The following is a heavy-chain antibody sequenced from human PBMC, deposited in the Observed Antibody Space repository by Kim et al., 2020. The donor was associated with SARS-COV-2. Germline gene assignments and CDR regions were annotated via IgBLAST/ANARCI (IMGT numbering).Heavy chain of an antibody. CDR1: GYTFTSYG. Sequence: ASVKVSCKASGYTFTSYGISWVRQAPGQGLEWMGWISAYNGNTNYAQKLQGRVTMTTDTSTSTDYMELRSLRSDDTAVYYCARVVVPLEVWFDPWGQGTLVTVS. J-gene: IGHJ5*02. CDR2: ISAYNGNT. V-gene: IGHV1-18*01. D-gene: IGHD2-21*01. CDR3: ARVVVPLEVWFDP.